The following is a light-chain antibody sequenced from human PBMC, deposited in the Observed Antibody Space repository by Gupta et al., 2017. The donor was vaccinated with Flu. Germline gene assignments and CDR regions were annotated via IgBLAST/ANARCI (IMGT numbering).Light chain of an antibody. CDR2: ENN. CDR3: QSFYSSTWV. CDR1: SGRIADNH. J-gene: IGLJ3*02. Sequence: NFMLTQPHSVSESPGKTVTISCTRSSGRIADNHVQWYQQRPGSSPTPAIFENNQRPSGVPDRFSGSIDTSSNSASLTISGLKTDDEADYYCQSFYSSTWVFGGGTKLTVL. V-gene: IGLV6-57*01.